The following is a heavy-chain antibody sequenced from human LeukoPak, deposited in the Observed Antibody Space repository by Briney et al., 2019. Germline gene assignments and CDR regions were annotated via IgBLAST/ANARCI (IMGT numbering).Heavy chain of an antibody. V-gene: IGHV4-59*08. J-gene: IGHJ5*02. D-gene: IGHD3-10*01. CDR1: GGSISTYY. CDR3: ARHQGVFGSHPNWYDR. CDR2: IDYSGST. Sequence: ASETLSLTCIVSGGSISTYYWSWIRQPPGKGLEWIGYIDYSGSTNYNATLRSRATLSIDTSKNQISLKLRSLTAADTAVYYCARHQGVFGSHPNWYDRWGQETLVTVSS.